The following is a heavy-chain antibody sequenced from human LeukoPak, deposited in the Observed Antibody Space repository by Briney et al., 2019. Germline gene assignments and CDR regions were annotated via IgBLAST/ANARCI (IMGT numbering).Heavy chain of an antibody. Sequence: PGGSLRLSCAASGFTFSNYAMHWVRQAPGKGLEWVAVISYDGSNKYYADSVKGRFTISRDNSKNTLYLQMNSLRAEDTAVYYCAKDSESGVAAAGTIDYWGQGTLVTVSS. CDR2: ISYDGSNK. CDR3: AKDSESGVAAAGTIDY. CDR1: GFTFSNYA. V-gene: IGHV3-30*04. J-gene: IGHJ4*02. D-gene: IGHD6-13*01.